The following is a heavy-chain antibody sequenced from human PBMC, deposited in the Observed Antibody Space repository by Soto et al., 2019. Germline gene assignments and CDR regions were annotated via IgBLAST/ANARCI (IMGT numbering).Heavy chain of an antibody. CDR2: INSDGSST. V-gene: IGHV3-74*01. D-gene: IGHD6-19*01. J-gene: IGHJ3*02. CDR1: GFTFSSYW. Sequence: GGSLRLSCAASGFTFSSYWMHWVRQAPGKGLVWVSRINSDGSSTSYADSVKGRFTISRDNAKNTLYLQMNSLRAEDTAVYYCARVRYSSGWYGDAFDIWGQGTMVTVSS. CDR3: ARVRYSSGWYGDAFDI.